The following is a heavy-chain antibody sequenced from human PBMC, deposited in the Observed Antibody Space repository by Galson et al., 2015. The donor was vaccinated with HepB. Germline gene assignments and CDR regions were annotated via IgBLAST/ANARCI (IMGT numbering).Heavy chain of an antibody. CDR2: IWYDGSNK. V-gene: IGHV3-33*01. J-gene: IGHJ4*02. Sequence: SLRLSCAASGFTFSSYGMHWVRQAPGKGLEWVAVIWYDGSNKYYADSVKGRFTISRDNSKNTLYLQMNSLRAEDTAVYYCARDRGYGSGSYYKYRGYWGQGTLVTVSS. CDR1: GFTFSSYG. D-gene: IGHD3-10*01. CDR3: ARDRGYGSGSYYKYRGY.